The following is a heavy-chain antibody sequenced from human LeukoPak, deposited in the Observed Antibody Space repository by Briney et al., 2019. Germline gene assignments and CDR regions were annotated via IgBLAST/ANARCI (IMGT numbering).Heavy chain of an antibody. CDR2: FDPEDGET. CDR1: GYTLTELS. V-gene: IGHV1-24*01. J-gene: IGHJ4*02. Sequence: ASVKVSCKVSGYTLTELSMHWVRQAPGKGLEWMGGFDPEDGETIYAQKFQGRVTMTEDTSTDTAYMALSSLRSEDTAVYYCATDRSGRPWYYFDYWGQGTLVIVSS. CDR3: ATDRSGRPWYYFDY. D-gene: IGHD2-15*01.